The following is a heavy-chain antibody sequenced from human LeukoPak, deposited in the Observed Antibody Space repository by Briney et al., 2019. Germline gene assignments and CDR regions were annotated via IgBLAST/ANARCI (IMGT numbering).Heavy chain of an antibody. Sequence: TGGSLRLSCAASGFTFSTYAMNWVRQAPGKGLEWVSTISGSGGSTYYADSVKGRFTISRDNSKNTLYLQMNSLRAGDTAVYYCAYGDYDCWGQGTLVTVSS. CDR2: ISGSGGST. J-gene: IGHJ4*02. CDR3: AYGDYDC. CDR1: GFTFSTYA. D-gene: IGHD4-17*01. V-gene: IGHV3-23*01.